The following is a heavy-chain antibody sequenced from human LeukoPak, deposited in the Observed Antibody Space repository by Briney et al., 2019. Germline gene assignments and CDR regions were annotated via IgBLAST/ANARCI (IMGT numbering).Heavy chain of an antibody. V-gene: IGHV4-34*01. CDR1: GGSFIGYY. D-gene: IGHD3-3*01. J-gene: IGHJ4*02. CDR2: INHSGGA. CDR3: ARVPLRFLEPFDY. Sequence: SETLSLTCAVSGGSFIGYYWSWIRQPPGKGLEWIGEINHSGGANYNQSLKSRVTISADTSKSQFSLKLGSVTAADTAVYYCARVPLRFLEPFDYWGQGTLVTVSS.